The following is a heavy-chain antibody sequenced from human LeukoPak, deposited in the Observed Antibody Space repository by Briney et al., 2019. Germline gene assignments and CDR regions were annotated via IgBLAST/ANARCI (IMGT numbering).Heavy chain of an antibody. CDR1: GSTFSTSW. Sequence: GGSLRLSCAASGSTFSTSWMSWVRQAPGKGLEWVANIFQDGNEKYYVDSVKGRFTISRDNAKNSLYLQMNSLRVEDTAVYYCAGTIVEVRAASDVFDIWGQGTMVTVSS. V-gene: IGHV3-7*01. D-gene: IGHD2-2*01. CDR2: IFQDGNEK. J-gene: IGHJ3*02. CDR3: AGTIVEVRAASDVFDI.